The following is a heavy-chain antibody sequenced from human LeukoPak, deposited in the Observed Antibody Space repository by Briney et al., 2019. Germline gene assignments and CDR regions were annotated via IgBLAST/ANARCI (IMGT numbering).Heavy chain of an antibody. V-gene: IGHV3-33*01. J-gene: IGHJ5*02. CDR2: IWYDGSNK. D-gene: IGHD2-15*01. CDR3: ARAGGSYCSGGSCTHGWFDP. Sequence: PGGSLRLSCAASGFTFSSYGMHWVRQAPGKGLEWVAVIWYDGSNKYYADSVKGRFTISRDNSKNTLYLQMNSRRAEDTAVYYCARAGGSYCSGGSCTHGWFDPWGQGTLVTVSS. CDR1: GFTFSSYG.